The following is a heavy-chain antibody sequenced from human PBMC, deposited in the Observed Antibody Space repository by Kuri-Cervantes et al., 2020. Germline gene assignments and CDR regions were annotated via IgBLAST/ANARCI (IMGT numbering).Heavy chain of an antibody. J-gene: IGHJ6*02. D-gene: IGHD6-13*01. V-gene: IGHV4-59*08. CDR2: IYYSGST. Sequence: SETLSLTCTVSGGSISSYYWSWIRQPPGKGLEWIGYIYYSGSTYYNPSLKSRVTISVDTSKNQFSLKLNSVTAADTAVYYCARGIYSSSWREVTIYGMDAWGQGTTVTVSS. CDR1: GGSISSYY. CDR3: ARGIYSSSWREVTIYGMDA.